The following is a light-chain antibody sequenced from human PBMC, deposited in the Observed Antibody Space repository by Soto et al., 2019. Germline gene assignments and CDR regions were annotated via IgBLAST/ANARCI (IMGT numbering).Light chain of an antibody. CDR3: QQYNNWPMT. Sequence: EIVMTQSPATLSVSPGERATISCRASQSVGSYLAWYQQQPGQAPRLLIYGASTRATGIPARFSGSGSGTDFTLTISNLQSEDFAIYYCQQYNNWPMTFGQGTKVDIK. J-gene: IGKJ1*01. CDR2: GAS. CDR1: QSVGSY. V-gene: IGKV3-15*01.